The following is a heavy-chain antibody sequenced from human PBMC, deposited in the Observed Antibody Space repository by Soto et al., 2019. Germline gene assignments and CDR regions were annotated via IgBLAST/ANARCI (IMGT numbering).Heavy chain of an antibody. J-gene: IGHJ3*01. CDR2: ISWDGGNI. V-gene: IGHV3-43*01. CDR1: GFTFDDYT. CDR3: AKDSLGGAALEYS. Sequence: GGSLRLSCAASGFTFDDYTMHWVRQAPGKGLEWVSLISWDGGNIYYADSVKGRFTISRDNSKNSLYLQMNSLRPEDTALYYCAKDSLGGAALEYSGGQGTMVTVS. D-gene: IGHD6-6*01.